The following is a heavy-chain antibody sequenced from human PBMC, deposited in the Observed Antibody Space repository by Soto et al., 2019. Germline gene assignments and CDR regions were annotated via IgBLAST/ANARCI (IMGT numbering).Heavy chain of an antibody. CDR1: GFTFSSYG. CDR2: IWYDGSNK. V-gene: IGHV3-33*01. J-gene: IGHJ3*02. CDR3: AREWGLLRYFDWSPGAFDI. Sequence: GGSLRLSFASSGFTFSSYGMHWVRQAPGKGLEWVAVIWYDGSNKYYADSVKGRFTISRDNSKNTLYLQMNSLRAEDTAVYYCAREWGLLRYFDWSPGAFDIWGQGTMVTVSS. D-gene: IGHD3-9*01.